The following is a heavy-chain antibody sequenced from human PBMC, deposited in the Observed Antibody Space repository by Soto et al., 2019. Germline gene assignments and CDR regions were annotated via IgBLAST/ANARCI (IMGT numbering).Heavy chain of an antibody. CDR3: ARGRHWLDY. J-gene: IGHJ4*02. CDR1: GGSISNYY. D-gene: IGHD6-19*01. CDR2: IYYTGST. V-gene: IGHV4-59*01. Sequence: QVQLQESGPGLVKPSETLSLPCTVYGGSISNYYWSWIQQPPGKGLEWIGYIYYTGSTNYNPSLKSRVTISVDTSENQFSLRRSSVTAADTAIYYCARGRHWLDYWGQGTLVTVSS.